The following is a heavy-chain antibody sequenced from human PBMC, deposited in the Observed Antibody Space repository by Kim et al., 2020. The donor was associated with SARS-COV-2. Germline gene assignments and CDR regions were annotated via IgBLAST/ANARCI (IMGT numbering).Heavy chain of an antibody. D-gene: IGHD6-13*01. V-gene: IGHV3-64D*09. CDR3: HRGAAAAEQ. Sequence: STYYADSVKGRFTISRDNAKSTLYLQMSSLRAEDTAVYYCHRGAAAAEQWGQGTLVTVSS. J-gene: IGHJ4*02. CDR2: ST.